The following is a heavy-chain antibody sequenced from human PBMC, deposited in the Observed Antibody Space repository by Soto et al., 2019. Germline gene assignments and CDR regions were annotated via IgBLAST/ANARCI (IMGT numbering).Heavy chain of an antibody. CDR1: SGSLSSNNW. D-gene: IGHD2-15*01. CDR2: VDHSGYT. J-gene: IGHJ6*03. V-gene: IGHV4-4*02. CDR3: AREKGWPGYYYIDV. Sequence: QVQLQESGPGLVRPAGTLSLICTVSSGSLSSNNWWSWVRQSPGKGLEGIGEVDHSGYTNYSPSLKSRVTLSVEKSKNPFSMNLSSVTAADTAVYYCAREKGWPGYYYIDVWGKGTTVTVSS.